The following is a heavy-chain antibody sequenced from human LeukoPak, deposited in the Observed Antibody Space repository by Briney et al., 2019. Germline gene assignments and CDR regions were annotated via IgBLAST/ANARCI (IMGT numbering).Heavy chain of an antibody. V-gene: IGHV3-7*01. CDR2: IKQDGSEK. Sequence: GGSLRLSCAASGFTFSSYGMSWVRQAPGKGLEWVANIKQDGSEKYYVDSVKGRVTISRDNAKNSLYLQMNRLRAEDTAVYYCARKGGATTYGYYYYYMDVWGKGTTVTISS. J-gene: IGHJ6*03. CDR3: ARKGGATTYGYYYYYMDV. D-gene: IGHD1-26*01. CDR1: GFTFSSYG.